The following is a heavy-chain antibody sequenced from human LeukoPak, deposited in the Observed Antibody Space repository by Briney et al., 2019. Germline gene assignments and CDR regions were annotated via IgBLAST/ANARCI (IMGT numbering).Heavy chain of an antibody. V-gene: IGHV4-34*01. CDR1: GGSFSGYY. Sequence: SETLSLTCAVYGGSFSGYYWSWIRQPPGKGLEWIGEINHSGSTNYNPSLKSRVAISVDTSKNQFSLKLSSVTAADTAVYYCARIRPGPLRGYCSGGSCYRYYYYYGMDVWGQGTTVTVSS. CDR2: INHSGST. D-gene: IGHD2-15*01. CDR3: ARIRPGPLRGYCSGGSCYRYYYYYGMDV. J-gene: IGHJ6*02.